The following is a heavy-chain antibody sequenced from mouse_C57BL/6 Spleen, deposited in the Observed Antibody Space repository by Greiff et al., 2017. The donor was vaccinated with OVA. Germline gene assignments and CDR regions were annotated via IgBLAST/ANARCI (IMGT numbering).Heavy chain of an antibody. CDR3: ARDYGS. D-gene: IGHD1-1*01. CDR1: GYTFTDYY. J-gene: IGHJ1*03. V-gene: IGHV1-26*01. Sequence: VQLQQSGPELVKPGASVKISCKASGYTFTDYYMNWVKQSHGKSLEWIGDINPNNGGTSYNQKFKGKATLTVDKSSSTAYMELRSLTSEDSAVYYCARDYGSGGTGTTVTVSS. CDR2: INPNNGGT.